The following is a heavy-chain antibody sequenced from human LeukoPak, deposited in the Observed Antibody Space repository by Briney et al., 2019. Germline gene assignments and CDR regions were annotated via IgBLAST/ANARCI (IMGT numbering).Heavy chain of an antibody. CDR2: ISYDGSNK. CDR3: AKDRDYYDSSSYYYFDY. Sequence: GRSLRLSCAASGFTFSSYGMHWVRQAPGKGLGWVAVISYDGSNKYYADSVKGRFTISRDNSKNTLYLQMNSLRAEDTAVYYCAKDRDYYDSSSYYYFDYWGQGTLVTVSS. CDR1: GFTFSSYG. D-gene: IGHD3-22*01. J-gene: IGHJ4*02. V-gene: IGHV3-30*18.